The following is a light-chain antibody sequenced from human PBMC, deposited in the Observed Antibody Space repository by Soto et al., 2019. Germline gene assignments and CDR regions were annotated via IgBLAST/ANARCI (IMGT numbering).Light chain of an antibody. CDR2: GAS. J-gene: IGKJ2*01. V-gene: IGKV3-15*01. CDR3: QQGHNWPLT. CDR1: PSINSV. Sequence: EIVMTQSPAPLSLSPGERAALSCRASPSINSVLSWYQQKPGQPPRLLTYGASTRATGAPARFTGSESGSEFTLTISGLQSEDFAVYYGQQGHNWPLTFGQGTRLEI.